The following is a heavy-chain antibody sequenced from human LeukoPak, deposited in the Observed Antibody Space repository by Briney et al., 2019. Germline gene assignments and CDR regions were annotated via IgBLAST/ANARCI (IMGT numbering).Heavy chain of an antibody. CDR1: GDSVSSSY. CDR2: IYNSGST. CDR3: AREGSGSYYNWFDP. D-gene: IGHD3-10*01. Sequence: SETLSLTCTVSGDSVSSSYWSWIRQPPGKGLEWIGYIYNSGSTNYNPSLKSRVTITVDTSKNQFSLKLNSVTAADTAVYYCAREGSGSYYNWFDPWGQGTLATVSS. J-gene: IGHJ5*02. V-gene: IGHV4-59*02.